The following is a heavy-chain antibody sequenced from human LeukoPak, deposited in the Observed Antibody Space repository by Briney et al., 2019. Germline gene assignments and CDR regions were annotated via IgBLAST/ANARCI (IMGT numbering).Heavy chain of an antibody. CDR1: GFTFSSYA. J-gene: IGHJ4*02. CDR2: ISGSGGST. CDR3: ARGRGWYGFDY. Sequence: GGSLRLSCAASGFTFSSYAMSWVRQAPGKGLEWVSAISGSGGSTYYADSVKGRFTISRDNAKNSLYLQMNSLRAEDTAVYYCARGRGWYGFDYWGQGTLVTVSS. V-gene: IGHV3-23*01. D-gene: IGHD6-19*01.